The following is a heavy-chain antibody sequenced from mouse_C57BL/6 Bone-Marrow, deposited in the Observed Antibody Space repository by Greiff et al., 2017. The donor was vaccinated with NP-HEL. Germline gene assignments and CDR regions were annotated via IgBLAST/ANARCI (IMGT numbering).Heavy chain of an antibody. CDR2: IYPGDGDT. CDR3: ARGAY. Sequence: VKLMESGAELVKPGASVKISCKASGYAFSSYWMNWVKQRPGKGLEWIGQIYPGDGDTDYNGKFKDKASLTADKSSSTAYMQLSSLTSEDSAVYFCARGAYWGQGTLVTVSA. V-gene: IGHV1-80*01. J-gene: IGHJ3*01. CDR1: GYAFSSYW.